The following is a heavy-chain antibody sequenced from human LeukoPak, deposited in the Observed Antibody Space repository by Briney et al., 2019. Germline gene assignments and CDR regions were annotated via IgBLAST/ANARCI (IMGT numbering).Heavy chain of an antibody. J-gene: IGHJ4*02. Sequence: SETLSLTCTVSGGSISSYYWSWIRQPPGKGLEWIGYIYYSGSTNYNPSLKSRVTISVDTSKNQFSLKLSSVTAADTAVYYCARDGYSIDYWGQGTLVTVSS. CDR1: GGSISSYY. D-gene: IGHD5-24*01. CDR2: IYYSGST. V-gene: IGHV4-59*01. CDR3: ARDGYSIDY.